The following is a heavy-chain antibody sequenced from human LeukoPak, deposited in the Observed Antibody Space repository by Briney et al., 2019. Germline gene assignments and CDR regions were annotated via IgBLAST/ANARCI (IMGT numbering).Heavy chain of an antibody. V-gene: IGHV3-30*01. Sequence: PWGSLRLSRAASVFSFSSYAIHWVRQAPGKGLEWVTFMSSAGGNQYHADSLKGRFAISRHNSKHALYLQMNRLRAEDTAVYLCSRGNASGRWLIDYWGLGTLVTVSS. CDR1: VFSFSSYA. CDR2: MSSAGGNQ. D-gene: IGHD3-10*01. J-gene: IGHJ4*02. CDR3: SRGNASGRWLIDY.